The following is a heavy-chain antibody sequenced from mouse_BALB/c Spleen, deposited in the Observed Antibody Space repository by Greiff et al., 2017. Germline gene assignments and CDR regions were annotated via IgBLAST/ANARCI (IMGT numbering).Heavy chain of an antibody. J-gene: IGHJ4*01. V-gene: IGHV8-12*01. CDR2: IYWDDDK. CDR3: ARRGYDGYPYYAMDY. CDR1: GFSLSTSGMG. Sequence: QVTLKVSGPGILQPSQTLSLTCSFSGFSLSTSGMGVSWIRQPSGKGLEWLAHIYWDDDKRYNPSLKSRLTISKDTSRNQVFLKITSVDTADTATYYCARRGYDGYPYYAMDYWGQGTSVTVSS. D-gene: IGHD2-3*01.